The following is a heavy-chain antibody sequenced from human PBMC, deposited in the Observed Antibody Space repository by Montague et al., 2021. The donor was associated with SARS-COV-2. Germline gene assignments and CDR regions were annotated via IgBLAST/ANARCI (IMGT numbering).Heavy chain of an antibody. V-gene: IGHV3-30*04. D-gene: IGHD3-10*01. J-gene: IGHJ6*02. CDR2: ISSDASKT. CDR1: GFTFNAFA. CDR3: ARDHTEFDNRWSYYNYNDGLDV. Sequence: SLRLSCAASGFTFNAFAMHWVRQAPGKGLEWVSVISSDASKTFTADSVKGRVTISRDNSKNTLSLQMNSLRPEDTAVYYCARDHTEFDNRWSYYNYNDGLDVWGQGITVTVSS.